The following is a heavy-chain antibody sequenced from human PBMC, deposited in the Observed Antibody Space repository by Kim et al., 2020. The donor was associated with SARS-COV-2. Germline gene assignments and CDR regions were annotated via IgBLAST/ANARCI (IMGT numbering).Heavy chain of an antibody. CDR3: ATDDGGAHGP. CDR2: IKREADGGTK. J-gene: IGHJ5*02. V-gene: IGHV3-15*01. CDR1: GFTLSNAC. D-gene: IGHD6-25*01. Sequence: GGSLRLSCAASGFTLSNACMSWVRQAPGKGLEWVALIKREADGGTKDYAVPVQVSFSISRADSKNTLYLHINSLKNEATAVYFCATDDGGAHGPWV.